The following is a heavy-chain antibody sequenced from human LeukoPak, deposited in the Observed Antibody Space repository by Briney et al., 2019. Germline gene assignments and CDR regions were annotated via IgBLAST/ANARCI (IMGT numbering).Heavy chain of an antibody. Sequence: GGSLRLSCAASGFTFSDYYMSWIRQAPGKVLEWVSYISSSGSTIYYADSVKGRFTISRDNAKNSLYLQMNSLRAEDTAVYYCARKSVVPAARGSLDYWGQGTLVTVSS. V-gene: IGHV3-11*01. D-gene: IGHD2-2*01. CDR3: ARKSVVPAARGSLDY. CDR1: GFTFSDYY. J-gene: IGHJ4*02. CDR2: ISSSGSTI.